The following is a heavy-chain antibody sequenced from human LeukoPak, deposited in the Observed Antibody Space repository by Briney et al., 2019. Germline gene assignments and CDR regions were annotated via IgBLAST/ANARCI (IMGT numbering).Heavy chain of an antibody. CDR1: GGSISSSSYY. CDR2: IYYSGST. D-gene: IGHD2-15*01. J-gene: IGHJ5*02. CDR3: ARHSGVVAATVNWFDP. V-gene: IGHV4-39*01. Sequence: SETLSLTCTVSGGSISSSSYYWGWIRQPPGKGLEWIGSIYYSGSTYYNPSLKSRVTISVDTSKNQFSLKLSSVTAADTAVYYCARHSGVVAATVNWFDPWGQGTLVTVSS.